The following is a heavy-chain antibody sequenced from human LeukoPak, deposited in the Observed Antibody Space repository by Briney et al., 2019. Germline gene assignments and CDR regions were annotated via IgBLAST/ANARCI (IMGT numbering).Heavy chain of an antibody. Sequence: NPSETLSLTCTVSGGSISSHYWSWIRQPPGKGLEWIGYIYYSGSTNYNPSLKSRVTISVDTSKNQFSLKLSSVTAADTAVYYCARHLWFGELLSTFDPWGQGTLVTVSS. J-gene: IGHJ5*02. D-gene: IGHD3-10*01. CDR1: GGSISSHY. CDR2: IYYSGST. V-gene: IGHV4-59*08. CDR3: ARHLWFGELLSTFDP.